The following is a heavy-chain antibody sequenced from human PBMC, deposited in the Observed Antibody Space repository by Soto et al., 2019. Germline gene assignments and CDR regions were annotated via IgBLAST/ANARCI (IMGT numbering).Heavy chain of an antibody. J-gene: IGHJ4*02. Sequence: SCAASGFTVSRTYMTWVRQAPGKGLEWVSVIYSAGNTYYADSVKGRFTISRDNSRNTVYLQMNSLRAEDTAIYYCARDSRYVGDNYGLDHWGQGSLVTVSS. CDR2: IYSAGNT. D-gene: IGHD3-16*01. CDR3: ARDSRYVGDNYGLDH. V-gene: IGHV3-53*01. CDR1: GFTVSRTY.